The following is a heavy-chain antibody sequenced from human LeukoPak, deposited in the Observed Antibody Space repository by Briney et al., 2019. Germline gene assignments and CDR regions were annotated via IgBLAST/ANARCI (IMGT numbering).Heavy chain of an antibody. CDR1: GFTFSSYG. CDR2: ISYDGSNK. Sequence: GGSLRLSCAASGFTFSSYGMHWVRQAPGKGLEWVAVISYDGSNKNYAGSVKGRFTISRDNSKNTLYLQMNSLRAEDTAVYYCAKDTYYYGSGSYNYWGQGTLVTVSS. J-gene: IGHJ4*02. CDR3: AKDTYYYGSGSYNY. V-gene: IGHV3-30*18. D-gene: IGHD3-10*01.